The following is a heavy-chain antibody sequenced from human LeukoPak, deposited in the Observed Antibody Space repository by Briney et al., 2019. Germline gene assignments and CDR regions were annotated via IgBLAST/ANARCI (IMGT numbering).Heavy chain of an antibody. CDR3: AREALYCSGGSCYDY. Sequence: SETLSLTCTVSGGSISRYYWSWIRQPAGKGLEWIGRIYTSGTTNYNPSLKIRVIMSVDTSRNQFSLKLTSVTAADTAVYYCAREALYCSGGSCYDYWGQGTLVTVSS. V-gene: IGHV4-4*07. CDR2: IYTSGTT. CDR1: GGSISRYY. D-gene: IGHD2-15*01. J-gene: IGHJ4*02.